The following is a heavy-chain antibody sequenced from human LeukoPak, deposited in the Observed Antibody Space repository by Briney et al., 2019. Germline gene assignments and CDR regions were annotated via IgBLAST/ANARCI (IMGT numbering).Heavy chain of an antibody. D-gene: IGHD4-11*01. Sequence: ASVKVSCKASGYTFTGYYMHWVRQAPAQGLEWMGWINPNSGGTNYAQKFQGRVTMTRDTSISTAYMELSRLRSDDTAVYYCASLQVLEAYNWFDPWGQGTLVTVSS. CDR1: GYTFTGYY. J-gene: IGHJ5*02. CDR2: INPNSGGT. V-gene: IGHV1-2*02. CDR3: ASLQVLEAYNWFDP.